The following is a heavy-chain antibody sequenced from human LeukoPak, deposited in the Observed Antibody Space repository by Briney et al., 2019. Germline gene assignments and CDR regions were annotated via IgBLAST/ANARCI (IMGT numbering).Heavy chain of an antibody. CDR1: GGSISSGTYY. CDR3: ARGDSGGWRLRFDY. CDR2: IHTSGST. Sequence: SETLSLTCTVSGGSISSGTYYWSWIRQPAGKGLEWIGRIHTSGSTNYNPSLKSRVTISLDTPKNQFSLRLSSVTAADTAVYYCARGDSGGWRLRFDYWGQGTLVTVSS. J-gene: IGHJ4*02. D-gene: IGHD6-19*01. V-gene: IGHV4-61*02.